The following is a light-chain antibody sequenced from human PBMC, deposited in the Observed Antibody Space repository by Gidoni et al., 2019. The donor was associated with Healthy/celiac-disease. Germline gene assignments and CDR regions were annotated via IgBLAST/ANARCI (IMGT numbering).Light chain of an antibody. J-gene: IGKJ4*01. CDR1: QSVSSSY. V-gene: IGKV3-20*01. CDR2: GAS. CDR3: QQYGSSPLT. Sequence: EIVLTQSPGTLSLSPGERATLSCRAIQSVSSSYLAWYQQKPGQAPRLLIYGASSRATGIPDRCSGSGSGTDFTLTSSILEPEDFAVYYCQQYGSSPLTFXGXTKVEIK.